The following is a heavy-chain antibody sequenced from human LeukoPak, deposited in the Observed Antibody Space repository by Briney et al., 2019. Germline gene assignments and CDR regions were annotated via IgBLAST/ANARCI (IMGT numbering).Heavy chain of an antibody. Sequence: GGSLRLSCAASGFTFSSYKMNWVRQAPGKGLEWVSFISSGGTTIYYADSVKGRFTISRDNSKNSLYLQMNSLRAEDTAVYYCARVGSGWGFDYWGQGTLVTVSS. CDR1: GFTFSSYK. CDR3: ARVGSGWGFDY. J-gene: IGHJ4*02. V-gene: IGHV3-48*03. D-gene: IGHD6-19*01. CDR2: ISSGGTTI.